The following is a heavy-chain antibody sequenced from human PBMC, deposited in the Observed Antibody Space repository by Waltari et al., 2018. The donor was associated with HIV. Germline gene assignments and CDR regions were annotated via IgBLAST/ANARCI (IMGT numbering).Heavy chain of an antibody. CDR3: ARSAKYSSSSRTPFDY. J-gene: IGHJ4*02. D-gene: IGHD6-6*01. V-gene: IGHV4-34*01. Sequence: QVQLQQWGAGLLKPSETLSLTCAVYGGSFSGYYWSWIRQPPGKGLEWIGEINHSGSTNYNPSLKSRVTISVDTSKNQFSLKLSSVTAADTAVYYCARSAKYSSSSRTPFDYWGQGTLVTVSS. CDR2: INHSGST. CDR1: GGSFSGYY.